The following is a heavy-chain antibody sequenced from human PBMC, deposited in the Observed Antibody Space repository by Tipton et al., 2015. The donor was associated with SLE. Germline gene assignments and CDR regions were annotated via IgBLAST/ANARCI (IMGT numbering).Heavy chain of an antibody. V-gene: IGHV4-59*01. D-gene: IGHD4-17*01. J-gene: IGHJ4*02. CDR2: IYYNGRT. CDR1: GGSIKSYY. CDR3: AGGELRYGDYDFYY. Sequence: TLSLTCTVSGGSIKSYYWSWIRQSPGKGLEWIGYIYYNGRTNYNPSLESRVTISGDTSKNQFSLRLSSVTAADTAVYYCAGGELRYGDYDFYYWGQGSLVTVSS.